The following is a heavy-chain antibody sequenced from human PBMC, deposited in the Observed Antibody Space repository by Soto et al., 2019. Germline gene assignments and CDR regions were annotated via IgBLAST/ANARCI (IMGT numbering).Heavy chain of an antibody. CDR1: GFSLYTRGVG. CDR3: ARYTTDTYFDG. J-gene: IGHJ6*04. Sequence: QITLKESRPTLVKPTQTLTLTCSFSGFSLYTRGVGVGWVRQPPGKALEWLALLYWDNTRRYSPSLKNSLTIAKGTSENQVVLTMTNMEPEDTGTYYCARYTTDTYFDGWGKGTTVTVSS. D-gene: IGHD2-2*02. V-gene: IGHV2-5*02. CDR2: LYWDNTR.